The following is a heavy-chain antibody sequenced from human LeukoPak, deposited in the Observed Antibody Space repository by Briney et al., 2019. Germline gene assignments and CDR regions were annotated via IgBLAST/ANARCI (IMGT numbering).Heavy chain of an antibody. J-gene: IGHJ3*02. V-gene: IGHV4-39*01. Sequence: SQTLSLTCTVSGGSISSSSYYWGWIRQPPGKGLEWIGSIYYSGSTYYNPSLKSRVTISVDTSKNQFSLKLSSVTAADTAVYYCARALIFGVVIPGAFDIWGQGTMVTVSS. CDR1: GGSISSSSYY. CDR3: ARALIFGVVIPGAFDI. CDR2: IYYSGST. D-gene: IGHD3-3*01.